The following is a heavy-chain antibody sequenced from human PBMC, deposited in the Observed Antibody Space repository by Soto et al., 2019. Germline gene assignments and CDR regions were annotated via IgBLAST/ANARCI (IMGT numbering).Heavy chain of an antibody. J-gene: IGHJ6*02. Sequence: GASVKVSCKASGGTFSSYAISWVRHAPGQGLEWMGGIIPIFGTANYAQKFQGRVTITADKSTSTAYMELSSLRSEDTAVYYCARGRWLQSDYYYGMDVWGQGTTVTVS. CDR3: ARGRWLQSDYYYGMDV. CDR1: GGTFSSYA. CDR2: IIPIFGTA. V-gene: IGHV1-69*06. D-gene: IGHD5-12*01.